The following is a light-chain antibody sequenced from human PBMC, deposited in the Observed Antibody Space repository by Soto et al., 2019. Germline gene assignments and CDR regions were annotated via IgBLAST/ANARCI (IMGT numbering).Light chain of an antibody. Sequence: INMTQSPSSLSASLGDRVTMTXRASQGTSLYFAWFQQQPGXAPKXXXACXSTLQRGCPARLSGSGSVTDFTLTISNRHPYDFDNYYLQQLKADPRTFGQGTRLEIK. J-gene: IGKJ5*01. CDR3: QQLKADPRT. CDR1: QGTSLY. V-gene: IGKV1-9*01. CDR2: CXS.